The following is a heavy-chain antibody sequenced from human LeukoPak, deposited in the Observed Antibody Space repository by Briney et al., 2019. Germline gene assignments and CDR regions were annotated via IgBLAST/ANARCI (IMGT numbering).Heavy chain of an antibody. CDR1: GFTFSSYS. J-gene: IGHJ4*02. D-gene: IGHD3-10*01. V-gene: IGHV3-48*01. CDR3: ARGSYYGSGSRGLDY. Sequence: GSLRLSCAASGFTFSSYSMNWVRQAPGKGLEWVSYISSSSSTIYYADSVKGRFTISRDNAKNSLYLQMNSLRAEDTAVYYCARGSYYGSGSRGLDYWGQGTLVTVSS. CDR2: ISSSSSTI.